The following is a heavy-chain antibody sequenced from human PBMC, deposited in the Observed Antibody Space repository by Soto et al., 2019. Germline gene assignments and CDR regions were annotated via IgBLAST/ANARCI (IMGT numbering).Heavy chain of an antibody. CDR2: ISGSGGST. J-gene: IGHJ3*02. CDR3: AKNRESGTYYVDAFDI. CDR1: GFTFNTYT. Sequence: LRLSCVASGFTFNTYTMSWVRQAPGKGLEWVSAISGSGGSTYYADSVEGRFTISRDSSKNTLYLQMNSLRAEDTAVYYCAKNRESGTYYVDAFDIWGQGTMVTVSS. D-gene: IGHD1-26*01. V-gene: IGHV3-23*01.